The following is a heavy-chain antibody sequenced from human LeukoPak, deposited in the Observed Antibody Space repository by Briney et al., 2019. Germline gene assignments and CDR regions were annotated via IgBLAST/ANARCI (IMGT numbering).Heavy chain of an antibody. J-gene: IGHJ4*02. CDR1: GFTFSNYA. CDR3: AKGTLGYCSGSSCYPFDS. D-gene: IGHD2-15*01. Sequence: PGGSLRLSCAASGFTFSNYAMSWVRQAPGKGLECVTVITNTGTATAYADSVKGRFTISRDNSKNTLYLQMNSLRAEDTAVYCCAKGTLGYCSGSSCYPFDSWGQGTLVTVSS. CDR2: ITNTGTAT. V-gene: IGHV3-23*05.